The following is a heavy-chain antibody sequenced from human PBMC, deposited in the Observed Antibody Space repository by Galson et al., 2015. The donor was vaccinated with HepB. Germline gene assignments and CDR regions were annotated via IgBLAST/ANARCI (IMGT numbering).Heavy chain of an antibody. Sequence: SVKVSCKASGYTFTNYGVSWVRQAPGQGLEWMGWISAYNGNTNYGQKLQGRVTMTTDTSTSTACMELRSLRSDDTAVYYCARDPRITIFGVGDDAFDIWGQGTMVTVSS. CDR3: ARDPRITIFGVGDDAFDI. CDR1: GYTFTNYG. D-gene: IGHD3-3*01. J-gene: IGHJ3*02. CDR2: ISAYNGNT. V-gene: IGHV1-18*01.